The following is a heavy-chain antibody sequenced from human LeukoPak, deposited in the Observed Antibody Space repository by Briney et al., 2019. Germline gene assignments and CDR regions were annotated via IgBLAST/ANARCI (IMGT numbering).Heavy chain of an antibody. CDR2: IIPIFGRA. CDR3: ARDARTTRGYSGYEARLYYFDY. CDR1: GCTFSSYA. D-gene: IGHD5-12*01. J-gene: IGHJ4*02. V-gene: IGHV1-69*15. Sequence: SSVNVSCKASGCTFSSYAIRWVRQAPGQGVEWMGRIIPIFGRANYAQKFQGRVTITADESTSTAYMELSSLRSEDTAVYYCARDARTTRGYSGYEARLYYFDYWGQGTLVTVSS.